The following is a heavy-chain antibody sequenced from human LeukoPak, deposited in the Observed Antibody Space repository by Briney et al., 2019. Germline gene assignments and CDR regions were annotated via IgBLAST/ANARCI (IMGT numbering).Heavy chain of an antibody. CDR3: AVVGATSPVFDY. D-gene: IGHD1-26*01. Sequence: GASVKVSCKASGYTFTGYYMHWVRQAPGQGLEWMGWINPSSGGTNYAQKFQGRVTMTRDTSISTAYMELSRLRSDDTAVHYCAVVGATSPVFDYWGQGTLVTVSS. J-gene: IGHJ4*02. CDR1: GYTFTGYY. V-gene: IGHV1-2*02. CDR2: INPSSGGT.